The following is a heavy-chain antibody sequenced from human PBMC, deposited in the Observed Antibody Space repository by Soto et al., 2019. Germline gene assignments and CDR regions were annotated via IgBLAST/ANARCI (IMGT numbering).Heavy chain of an antibody. CDR3: AREWAAARLDP. J-gene: IGHJ5*02. CDR2: ISAYNGNT. V-gene: IGHV1-18*01. Sequence: ASVKVSFKASGYTFTSYGISWLRQAPGQGLEWMGWISAYNGNTNYAQKLQGRVTMTTDTSTSTAYMELRSLRSDDTAVYYCAREWAAARLDPWGQGTLVTVSS. CDR1: GYTFTSYG. D-gene: IGHD6-13*01.